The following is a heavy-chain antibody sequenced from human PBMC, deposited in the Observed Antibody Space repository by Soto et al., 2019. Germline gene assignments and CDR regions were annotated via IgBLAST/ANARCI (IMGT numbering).Heavy chain of an antibody. CDR1: GYTFNSYG. J-gene: IGHJ5*01. CDR2: ISVYNGNT. V-gene: IGHV1-18*01. Sequence: QVQLVQSGAEVKKPGASVKVSCKASGYTFNSYGISWVRQAPGQGLEWMGWISVYNGNTNYAQKLQGRVTMSTDTSTSTAYMELRSLRSDYTAVYYCARAPGYCSGDICLGWFDSWGQGTLVTVSS. CDR3: ARAPGYCSGDICLGWFDS. D-gene: IGHD2-15*01.